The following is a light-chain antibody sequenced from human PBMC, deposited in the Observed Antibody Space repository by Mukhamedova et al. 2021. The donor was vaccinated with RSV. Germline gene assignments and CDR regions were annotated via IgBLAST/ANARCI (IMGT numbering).Light chain of an antibody. CDR2: MAS. J-gene: IGKJ2*01. V-gene: IGKV1-5*03. CDR1: TW. Sequence: TWLAWFQQKPGKAPKLLIYMASTLENGVPSRFSGSGSGTEFTLTISSLQPDDFASYYCQQYSSHLYTFGQGTKLEIK. CDR3: QQYSSHLYT.